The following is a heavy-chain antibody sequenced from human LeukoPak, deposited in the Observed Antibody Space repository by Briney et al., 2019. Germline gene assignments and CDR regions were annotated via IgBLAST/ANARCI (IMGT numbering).Heavy chain of an antibody. CDR1: GYTFTSYG. D-gene: IGHD2-8*01. CDR3: ARGSKGRRLGDIVLMVYATSVDY. J-gene: IGHJ4*02. Sequence: GASVKVSCKASGYTFTSYGISWVRQAPGQGLEWMGWISAYNGNTNYAQKLQGRVTMTTDTSTSTAYMELRSLRSHDTAVYYCARGSKGRRLGDIVLMVYATSVDYWGQGTLVTVSS. V-gene: IGHV1-18*01. CDR2: ISAYNGNT.